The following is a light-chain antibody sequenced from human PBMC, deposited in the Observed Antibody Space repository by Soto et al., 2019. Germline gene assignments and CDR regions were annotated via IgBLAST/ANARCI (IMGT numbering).Light chain of an antibody. CDR2: ANT. Sequence: VLTQPPSVSGAPGQRVTISCTGSSSNIGAGYDVHWYQQLPGTAPKLLIFANTFRPSGVPDRVSGSKSGTSGSLAITGLQAEDEADYYCQSYGSSLSAYVFGTGTKVTAL. CDR1: SSNIGAGYD. J-gene: IGLJ1*01. V-gene: IGLV1-40*01. CDR3: QSYGSSLSAYV.